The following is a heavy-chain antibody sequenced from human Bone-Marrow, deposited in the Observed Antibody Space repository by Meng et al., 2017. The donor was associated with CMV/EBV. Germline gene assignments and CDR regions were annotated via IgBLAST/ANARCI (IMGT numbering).Heavy chain of an antibody. CDR2: ISSSSSTI. J-gene: IGHJ4*02. CDR1: GFTFSSYT. CDR3: ARGGGSYSGDY. V-gene: IGHV3-48*04. Sequence: GGSLRLSCAASGFTFSSYTMNWVRQAPGKGLEWISYISSSSSTIYYADSVKGRFTISRENAKNSLYLQMNSLRADDTPVCYCARGGGSYSGDYWGQGILVTVSS. D-gene: IGHD1-26*01.